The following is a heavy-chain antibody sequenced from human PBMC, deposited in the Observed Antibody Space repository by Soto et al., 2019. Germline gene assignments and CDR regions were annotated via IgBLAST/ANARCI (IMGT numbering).Heavy chain of an antibody. J-gene: IGHJ3*02. V-gene: IGHV1-18*01. CDR1: GYTFTSYG. CDR2: ISAYNGKT. CDR3: ARDSLMIDVIDAFDI. D-gene: IGHD3-22*01. Sequence: QVQLVQSGAEVKKPGASVKVSCKASGYTFTSYGISWVRQAPGQGLEWMGWISAYNGKTNYAQKLQGRVTMTTETSTSTAYMELRSLRPDDTAVYYCARDSLMIDVIDAFDIWGQGTMVTVSS.